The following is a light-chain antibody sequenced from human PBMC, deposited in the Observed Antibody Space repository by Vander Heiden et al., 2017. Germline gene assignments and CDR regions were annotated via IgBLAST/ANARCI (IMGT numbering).Light chain of an antibody. J-gene: IGKJ2*01. Sequence: EIVLTQSPGTLSLSPGERATLSCRASQSVRSSYLAWYQQKPGQAPRLLIYGASSRATGIPDRFSGSGSGTDFTLTISRLEPEDFAVYYCQQEGSSPYTFGQGTQLDIK. CDR3: QQEGSSPYT. CDR1: QSVRSSY. V-gene: IGKV3-20*01. CDR2: GAS.